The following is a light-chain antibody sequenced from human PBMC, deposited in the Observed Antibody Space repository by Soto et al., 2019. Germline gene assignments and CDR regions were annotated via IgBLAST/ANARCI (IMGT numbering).Light chain of an antibody. CDR3: QHYDSARWT. CDR1: QSVSSCY. Sequence: EIVLTQTPSTLSLSPGERATLSCRASQSVSSCYLAWYQQKPGQAPRLRIYDASRRATGIPDRFSGSGSGTDFSLTISRLEPEDFAVYYCQHYDSARWTFGLGTKVDI. CDR2: DAS. V-gene: IGKV3-20*01. J-gene: IGKJ1*01.